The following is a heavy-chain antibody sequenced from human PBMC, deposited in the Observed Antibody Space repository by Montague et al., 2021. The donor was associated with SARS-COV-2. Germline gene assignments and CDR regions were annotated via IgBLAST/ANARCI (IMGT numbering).Heavy chain of an antibody. CDR1: GGSFSGYY. D-gene: IGHD6-19*01. CDR2: INHSGST. CDR3: ARSLNQQWLRCPPGDFFGY. V-gene: IGHV4-34*01. J-gene: IGHJ4*02. Sequence: SETLSLTCAVYGGSFSGYYWSWIRQPPGKGLEWIGEINHSGSTXXXPSXXXRVTISVDTSKNQLSLKLSSVTAADTAVYYCARSLNQQWLRCPPGDFFGYWGQGTLVTVSS.